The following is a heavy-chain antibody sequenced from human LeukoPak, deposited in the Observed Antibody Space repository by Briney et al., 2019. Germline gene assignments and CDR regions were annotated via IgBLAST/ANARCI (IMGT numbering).Heavy chain of an antibody. Sequence: PGGSLRLSCAASGFTFSSYAMSWVRQSPSKGLEWVSSFSGSVTGRGGTTYYGDSVKGRFTISRDNLKNTLFLQMNTLRAEDTALYYCAKDLRYSSSWYDYWGQGTLVTVSS. J-gene: IGHJ4*02. CDR1: GFTFSSYA. CDR2: FSGSVTGRGGTT. CDR3: AKDLRYSSSWYDY. D-gene: IGHD6-13*01. V-gene: IGHV3-23*01.